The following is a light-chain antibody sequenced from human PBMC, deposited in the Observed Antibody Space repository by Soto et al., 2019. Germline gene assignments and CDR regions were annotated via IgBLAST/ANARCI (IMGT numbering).Light chain of an antibody. CDR3: ATWDDSLNGWV. J-gene: IGLJ3*02. V-gene: IGLV1-44*01. CDR1: SSNIGTNP. Sequence: QSVLTQPPSASGTPGQRVTISCSGGSSNIGTNPVSWYQQFPGTAPKLLMFSNNQGPSGVPDRFSGSKSGTSASLAISGLQSEDEADYYCATWDDSLNGWVFGGGTKLTV. CDR2: SNN.